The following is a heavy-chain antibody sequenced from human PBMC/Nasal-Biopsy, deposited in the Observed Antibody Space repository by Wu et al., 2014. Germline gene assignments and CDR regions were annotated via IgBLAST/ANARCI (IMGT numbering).Heavy chain of an antibody. CDR1: GDSVSSSSAA. CDR3: ARRNNNSPHWWYFDL. Sequence: AISGDSVSSSSAAWNWIRQSPSGGLEWLGRTYYRSKWHNDYAVSVKSRISVNPDTSKNQFSLQLSSVTPADTAVYYCARRNNNSPHWWYFDLWGRGTLVTVSS. J-gene: IGHJ2*01. D-gene: IGHD1-1*01. CDR2: TYYRSKWHN. V-gene: IGHV6-1*01.